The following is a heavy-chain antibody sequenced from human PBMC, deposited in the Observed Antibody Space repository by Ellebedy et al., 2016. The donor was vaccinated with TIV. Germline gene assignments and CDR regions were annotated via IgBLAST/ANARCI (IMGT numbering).Heavy chain of an antibody. CDR3: ARGLCFGGVCRDAFDI. CDR2: IYPGDSDT. V-gene: IGHV5-51*01. D-gene: IGHD2-21*02. J-gene: IGHJ3*02. Sequence: GESLKISCKGSGYSFTSYWIGWVRQMPGKGLEWMGIIYPGDSDTRYSPSFQGQVTISADKSISTAYLQWSSLKASDTAMYYCARGLCFGGVCRDAFDIWGQGTMVIVSS. CDR1: GYSFTSYW.